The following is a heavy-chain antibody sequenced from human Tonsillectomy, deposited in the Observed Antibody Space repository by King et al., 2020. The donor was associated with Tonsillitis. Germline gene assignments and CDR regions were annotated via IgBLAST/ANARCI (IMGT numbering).Heavy chain of an antibody. Sequence: VQLVESGGGVVQPGGSLRLSCAASGLTVSASIIHWVRQAPCKGLEWGALISHDGKSKNYAGTMKGRFTISGDNSQNTVYLQMNSLRAENTAVYYCAREAYSSGRCGIFDIWGQGTKVTVSS. CDR1: GLTVSASI. CDR3: AREAYSSGRCGIFDI. D-gene: IGHD6-19*01. CDR2: ISHDGKSK. V-gene: IGHV3-30*02. J-gene: IGHJ3*02.